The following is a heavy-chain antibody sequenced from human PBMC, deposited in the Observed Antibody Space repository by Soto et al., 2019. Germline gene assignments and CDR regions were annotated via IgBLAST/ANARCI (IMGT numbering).Heavy chain of an antibody. CDR1: GIDFSNYA. D-gene: IGHD6-19*01. CDR3: AKDRNWLDVFLDL. CDR2: SSTSGRST. Sequence: GWSLRLSCVVSGIDFSNYAMTWVRQAPGKGLEWVAISSTSGRSTYHADSVRGRFTISRDNSKNTLYLHMTNLRAEDTAVYYCAKDRNWLDVFLDLWGQGTPVTVSA. V-gene: IGHV3-23*01. J-gene: IGHJ4*02.